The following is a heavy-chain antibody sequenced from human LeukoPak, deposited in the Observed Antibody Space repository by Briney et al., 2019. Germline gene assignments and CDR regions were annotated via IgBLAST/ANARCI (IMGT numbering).Heavy chain of an antibody. CDR3: ARAPTMVRGVLIDF. CDR2: IYYSGST. V-gene: IGHV4-59*01. J-gene: IGHJ4*02. Sequence: KPSETLSLTCTVSGGSISSYYWSWIRQPPGKGLEWIGYIYYSGSTNYNPSLKSRVTISVDTSKNQFSLKLSSVTAADTAVYYCARAPTMVRGVLIDFWGQGTLVTVSS. D-gene: IGHD3-10*01. CDR1: GGSISSYY.